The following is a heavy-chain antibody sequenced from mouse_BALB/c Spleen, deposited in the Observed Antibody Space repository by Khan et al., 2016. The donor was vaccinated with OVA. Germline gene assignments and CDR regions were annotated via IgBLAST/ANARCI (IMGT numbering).Heavy chain of an antibody. J-gene: IGHJ2*01. V-gene: IGHV14-3*02. CDR2: TDPANGNT. CDR1: GYNIKDIY. CDR3: RISTINA. Sequence: VQLKESGAELVKPAASLKLSCTASGYNIKDIYIHWVKRRPEKGLERIRRTDPANGNTKYDPKFQGKATITADTSSNTAYLQLSSLTSEDTAVYYCRISTINAWGQGTTLTVSS.